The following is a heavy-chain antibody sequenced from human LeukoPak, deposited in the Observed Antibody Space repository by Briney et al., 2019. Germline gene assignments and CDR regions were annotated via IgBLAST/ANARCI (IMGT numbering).Heavy chain of an antibody. CDR3: ATVPAATYYFDY. CDR1: GGSISSYY. CDR2: IYTSGST. J-gene: IGHJ4*02. Sequence: PSETLSLTCIISGGSISSYYWSWLRQPAGKGLEWIGRIYTSGSTNYNPSLKSRVTMSVDTSKNQFSLKLSSVTAADTAVYYCATVPAATYYFDYWGQGTLVTVSS. D-gene: IGHD2-2*01. V-gene: IGHV4-4*07.